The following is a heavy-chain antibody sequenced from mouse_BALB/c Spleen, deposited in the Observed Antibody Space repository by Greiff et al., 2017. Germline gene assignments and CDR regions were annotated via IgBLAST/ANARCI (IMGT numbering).Heavy chain of an antibody. J-gene: IGHJ3*01. CDR3: ARLLLRYWFAY. Sequence: DVKLQESGAELVKPGASVKLSCTASGFNIKDTYMHWVKQRPEQGLEWIGRIDPANGNTKYDPKFQGKATITADTSSNTAYLQLSSLTSEDTAVYYCARLLLRYWFAYWGQGTLVTVSA. CDR1: GFNIKDTY. CDR2: IDPANGNT. V-gene: IGHV14-3*02. D-gene: IGHD1-1*01.